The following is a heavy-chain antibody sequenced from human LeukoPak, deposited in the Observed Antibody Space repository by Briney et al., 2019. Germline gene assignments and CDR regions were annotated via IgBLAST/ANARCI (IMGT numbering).Heavy chain of an antibody. D-gene: IGHD2-15*01. J-gene: IGHJ5*02. V-gene: IGHV3-48*03. Sequence: GRSLRLSCAASGFTFSSYEMNWVRQAPGKGLEWVSYISSSGSTIYYADSVKGRFTISRDNAKNSLYLQMNSLRAEDTAVYYCGSCSGGSCHSGWFDPWGQGTLVTVSS. CDR1: GFTFSSYE. CDR3: GSCSGGSCHSGWFDP. CDR2: ISSSGSTI.